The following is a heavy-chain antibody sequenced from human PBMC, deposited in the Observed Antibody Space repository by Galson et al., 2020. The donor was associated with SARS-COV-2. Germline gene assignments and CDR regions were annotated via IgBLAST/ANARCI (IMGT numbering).Heavy chain of an antibody. CDR1: GFSLSNARMG. Sequence: ESGPTLVKPTETLTLTCTVSGFSLSNARMGVSWLRQPPGKALEWLAHIFSNDEKSYSTSLKSRLTISKDTSKSQVVLTMTNMDPVDTATYYCARTPKEVTIFGVVYYGMDVWGQGTTVTVSS. V-gene: IGHV2-26*01. D-gene: IGHD3-3*01. J-gene: IGHJ6*02. CDR3: ARTPKEVTIFGVVYYGMDV. CDR2: IFSNDEK.